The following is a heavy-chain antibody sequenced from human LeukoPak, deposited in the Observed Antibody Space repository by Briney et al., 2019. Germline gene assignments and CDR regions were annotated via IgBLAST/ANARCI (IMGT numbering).Heavy chain of an antibody. CDR3: AKVMSGSYYFDY. J-gene: IGHJ4*01. CDR2: IVGSGDTT. V-gene: IGHV3-23*01. D-gene: IGHD1-26*01. CDR1: GFTFSSYA. Sequence: GGSLRLSCAASGFTFSSYAMSWVRQAPGKGLEWVSAIVGSGDTTYYTDSVKGRFTISRDNSQNKLYLQMNSLRAEDTAVYYCAKVMSGSYYFDYWGQGTLVTVSS.